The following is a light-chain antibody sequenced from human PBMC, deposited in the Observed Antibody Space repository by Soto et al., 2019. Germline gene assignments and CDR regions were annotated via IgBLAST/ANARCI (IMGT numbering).Light chain of an antibody. CDR3: QQYNNWPGT. Sequence: EIVMTQSPATLSVSPGERATLSCRASQSVSSNLAWYQQKPGQAPRLLIYGASIRATGIPARFSGSVSGTEFTLTISSLQSEDFAVYYCQQYNNWPGTFGQGTKVEIK. V-gene: IGKV3D-15*01. CDR2: GAS. J-gene: IGKJ1*01. CDR1: QSVSSN.